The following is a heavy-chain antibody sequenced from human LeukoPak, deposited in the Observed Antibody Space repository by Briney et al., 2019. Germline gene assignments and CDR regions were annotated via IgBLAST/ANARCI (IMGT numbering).Heavy chain of an antibody. Sequence: PGGSLRLSCAASGFTFSSYAMSWVRQAPGKGLGWVSAISGSGGSTYYADSVKGRFTISRDNSKNTLYLQMNSLRAEDTAVYYCAKVRGASRPRDAFDIWGQGTMVTVPS. D-gene: IGHD1-26*01. CDR2: ISGSGGST. J-gene: IGHJ3*02. CDR1: GFTFSSYA. CDR3: AKVRGASRPRDAFDI. V-gene: IGHV3-23*01.